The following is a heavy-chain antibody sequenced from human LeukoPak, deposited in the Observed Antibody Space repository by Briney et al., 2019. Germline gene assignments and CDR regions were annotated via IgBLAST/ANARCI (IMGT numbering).Heavy chain of an antibody. Sequence: PGGSLRLSCAASGFTFSSYGMSWVRQAPGKGLEWVSTISGSGVTTYCADSVKGRFTISRDNSKNTLYLQMNSLRAEDTAVYYCAKDSRYGYRWDYDYWGQGTLVTVSS. CDR3: AKDSRYGYRWDYDY. CDR2: ISGSGVTT. CDR1: GFTFSSYG. J-gene: IGHJ4*02. V-gene: IGHV3-23*01. D-gene: IGHD5-18*01.